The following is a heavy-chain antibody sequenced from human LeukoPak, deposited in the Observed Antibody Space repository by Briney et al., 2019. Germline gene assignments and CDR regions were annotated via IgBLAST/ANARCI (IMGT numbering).Heavy chain of an antibody. J-gene: IGHJ4*02. V-gene: IGHV4-31*03. Sequence: SETLSLTCTVSGGSISSGGYHWSWIRQHPGKGLEWIGYIYYSGSTYYNPSLKSRVTISVDTSKNQFSLKLSSVTAADTAVYYCARTLGYCSGGSCYSAFDYWGQGTLVTVSS. CDR1: GGSISSGGYH. CDR3: ARTLGYCSGGSCYSAFDY. D-gene: IGHD2-15*01. CDR2: IYYSGST.